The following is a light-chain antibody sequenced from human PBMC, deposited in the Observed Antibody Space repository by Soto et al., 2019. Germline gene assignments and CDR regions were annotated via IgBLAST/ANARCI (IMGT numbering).Light chain of an antibody. CDR2: GNN. Sequence: QSVLTQPPSASGTPGQRVTISCSGSSSNIGSRTVNWYQQLPGTAPKLLIYGNNQRPSGVPDRFSGSKSGASASLAISGLQSEDEADYYCAAWDDSLNVVFGGGTKLPVL. CDR3: AAWDDSLNVV. V-gene: IGLV1-44*01. J-gene: IGLJ2*01. CDR1: SSNIGSRT.